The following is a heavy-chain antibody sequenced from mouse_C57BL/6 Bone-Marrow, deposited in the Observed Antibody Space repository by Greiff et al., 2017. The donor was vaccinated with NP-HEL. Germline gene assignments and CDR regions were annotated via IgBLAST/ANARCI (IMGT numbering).Heavy chain of an antibody. CDR1: GYTFTSYW. J-gene: IGHJ4*01. CDR2: IDPSDSET. Sequence: VQLQQPGAELVRPGSSVKLSCKASGYTFTSYWMHWVKQRPIQGLEWIGNIDPSDSETHYNQKFKDKATLTVDKSSSTAYMQLSSLTSEDSAVYYCAILLRNYYAMDYWGQGTSVTVSS. V-gene: IGHV1-52*01. D-gene: IGHD1-1*01. CDR3: AILLRNYYAMDY.